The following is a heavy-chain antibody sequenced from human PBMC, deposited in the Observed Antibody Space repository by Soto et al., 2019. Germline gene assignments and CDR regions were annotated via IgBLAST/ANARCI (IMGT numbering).Heavy chain of an antibody. CDR2: VGTGGTA. V-gene: IGHV3-23*01. CDR1: GFTFSSYA. J-gene: IGHJ2*01. CDR3: AKEPVGPDWYFDL. Sequence: PGGCLRLSCAASGFTFSSYAMSWFRQAPGKGLEWVSAVGTGGTAYYADSVKGRFTISRDNSKNTLYLQMNSLRAEDTAVYNCAKEPVGPDWYFDLWGRGTLVTVSS.